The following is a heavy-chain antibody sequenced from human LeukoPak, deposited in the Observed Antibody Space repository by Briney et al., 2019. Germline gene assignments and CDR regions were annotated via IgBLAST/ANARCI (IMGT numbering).Heavy chain of an antibody. CDR1: GFPFNAYW. Sequence: PGGSLRLSCAASGFPFNAYWMTWVRQAPGKGLEWVANIRQDGDTKYYVDSVKGRFTISRDNAMNSLYHQMNSLRAEDTAVYYCARDPPKEGYPYWGQGTLVTVSS. CDR3: ARDPPKEGYPY. D-gene: IGHD1-1*01. CDR2: IRQDGDTK. J-gene: IGHJ4*02. V-gene: IGHV3-7*03.